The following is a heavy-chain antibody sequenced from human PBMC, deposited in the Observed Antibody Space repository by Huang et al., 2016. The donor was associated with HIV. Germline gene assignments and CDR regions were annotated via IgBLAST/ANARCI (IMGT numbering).Heavy chain of an antibody. CDR2: ISDDGSEK. CDR1: GFTFRQYA. CDR3: VKDSPGVITIFGGDV. D-gene: IGHD3-3*01. Sequence: QVQLVESGGGVVQPGRSLRLSCAASGFTFRQYAMHWVRQGPGKGLEWVGLISDDGSEKYFGDAVKGRFTISRDKSKNMLYLQMNSLRPDDSAMYYCVKDSPGVITIFGGDVWGQGTTVTVSS. V-gene: IGHV3-30*18. J-gene: IGHJ6*02.